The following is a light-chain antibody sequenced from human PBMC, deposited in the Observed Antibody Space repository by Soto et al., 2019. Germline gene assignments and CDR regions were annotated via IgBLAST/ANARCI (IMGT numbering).Light chain of an antibody. J-gene: IGKJ4*01. V-gene: IGKV3-20*01. CDR3: QQFSSYPLT. Sequence: EFLLAQSPCTLSLSAAERATLSRKASQTVRNNYLAWYQQKPGQAPRLLIYDASSRATGIPDRFSGGGSGTDFTLTISRLEPEDFAVYYCQQFSSYPLTFGGGTKV. CDR2: DAS. CDR1: QTVRNNY.